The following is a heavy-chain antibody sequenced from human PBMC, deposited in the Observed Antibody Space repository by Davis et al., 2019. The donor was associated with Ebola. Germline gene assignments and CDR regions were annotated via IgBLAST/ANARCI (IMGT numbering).Heavy chain of an antibody. J-gene: IGHJ4*02. V-gene: IGHV3-30-3*01. CDR1: GFTFSSYA. Sequence: PGGSLRLSCAASGFTFSSYAMHWVRQAPGKGLEWVAVISYDGSNKYYADSVKGRFTISRDNSKNTLYLQMNSLRAEDTAVYYCAREGEDYYDSSGYPFGIDYWGQGTLVTVSS. CDR3: AREGEDYYDSSGYPFGIDY. D-gene: IGHD3-22*01. CDR2: ISYDGSNK.